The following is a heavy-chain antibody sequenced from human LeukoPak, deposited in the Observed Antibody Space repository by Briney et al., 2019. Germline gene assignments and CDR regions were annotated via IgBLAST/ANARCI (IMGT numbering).Heavy chain of an antibody. CDR3: AREYSSGWYGHFDY. CDR2: ISSSGDTI. V-gene: IGHV3-48*03. CDR1: GFTFSTYE. D-gene: IGHD6-19*01. J-gene: IGHJ4*02. Sequence: GGSLRLSCAASGFTFSTYEMNWVRQAPGKGVEWVSYISSSGDTIYYADSVKGRFTISRDNAKNSLYLQMNSLRAEDTAVYYCAREYSSGWYGHFDYWDQGTLVTASS.